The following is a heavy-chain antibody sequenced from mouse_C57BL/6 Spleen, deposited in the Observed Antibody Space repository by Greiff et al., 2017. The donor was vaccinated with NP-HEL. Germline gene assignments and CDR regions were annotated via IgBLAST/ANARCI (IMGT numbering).Heavy chain of an antibody. V-gene: IGHV5-4*01. J-gene: IGHJ2*01. Sequence: EVQLVESGGGLVKPGGSLKLSCAASGFTFSSYAMSWVRQTPEKRLEWVATISDGGSYTYYPDNVKGRFTISRDNAKNNLYLQMSHLKSEDTAMYYCARDELPAYYFDYWGQGTTLTVSS. CDR2: ISDGGSYT. CDR1: GFTFSSYA. CDR3: ARDELPAYYFDY.